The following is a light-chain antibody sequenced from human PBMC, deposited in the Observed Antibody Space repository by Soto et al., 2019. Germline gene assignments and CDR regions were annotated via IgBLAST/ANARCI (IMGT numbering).Light chain of an antibody. Sequence: EIVLTQSPGTLSLSPGERATLSCRASQSVSNNYLAWYQQKPGQAPRLLIYGASNRATGIPDRFSGSGSGTDFTLTIDNVEPEDSAVYFCQHRTKWPLTFGGGTKVDI. J-gene: IGKJ4*01. V-gene: IGKV3D-20*02. CDR1: QSVSNNY. CDR3: QHRTKWPLT. CDR2: GAS.